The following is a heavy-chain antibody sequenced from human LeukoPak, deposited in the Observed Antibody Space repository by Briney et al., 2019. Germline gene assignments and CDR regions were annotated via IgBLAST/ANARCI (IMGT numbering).Heavy chain of an antibody. V-gene: IGHV3-23*01. D-gene: IGHD1-26*01. CDR2: ISGSGGST. CDR1: GFTFSSYA. Sequence: PGASLRLSCAAFGFTFSSYAMSWVRQAPGKGLEWVSAISGSGGSTYYADSVKGRFTISRDNSKNTLYLQMNSLRAEDTAVYYCAKIGRWEHHFDYWGQGTLVTVSS. CDR3: AKIGRWEHHFDY. J-gene: IGHJ4*02.